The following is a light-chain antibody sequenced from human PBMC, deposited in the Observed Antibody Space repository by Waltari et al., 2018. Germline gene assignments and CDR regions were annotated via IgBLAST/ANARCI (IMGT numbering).Light chain of an antibody. CDR3: QQHSRWPLT. CDR1: QSIGTS. J-gene: IGKJ4*01. CDR2: GAS. V-gene: IGKV3-11*01. Sequence: ELVLTQSPVTLSLSPGERATLSCRASQSIGTSLGWYHQKPGQAPRLLIYGASNRATGIPVRFSGSGSGTDFTLTISTLETEDFAVYYCQQHSRWPLTFGGGTKVEIK.